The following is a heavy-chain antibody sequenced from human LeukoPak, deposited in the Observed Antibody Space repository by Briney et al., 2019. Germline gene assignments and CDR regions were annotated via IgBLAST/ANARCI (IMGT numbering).Heavy chain of an antibody. V-gene: IGHV3-53*01. Sequence: PGGSLRLSCAASGVTVSSNYMSWVRQAPGKGLEWVSIIYSGNITYYADSVKGRFTISRDNSKNTLYLQMSSLRADDTAVYYCARGRTTTFGVVIVPFDYWGQGTLVTVSS. J-gene: IGHJ4*02. CDR2: IYSGNIT. CDR3: ARGRTTTFGVVIVPFDY. CDR1: GVTVSSNY. D-gene: IGHD3-3*01.